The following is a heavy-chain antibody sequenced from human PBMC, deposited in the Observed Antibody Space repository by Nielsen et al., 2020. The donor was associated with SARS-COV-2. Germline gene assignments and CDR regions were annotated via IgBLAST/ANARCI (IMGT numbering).Heavy chain of an antibody. CDR1: GFTFSSYA. Sequence: ESLKISCAASGFTFSSYAMSWVRQAPGKGLEWVSAISGSGGSTYYADSVKGRFTISRDKSKNTLYVLMNSLRAEDTAVYYCAKMSPPGIAAGTAEYFQHWGQGTLVTVSS. V-gene: IGHV3-23*01. D-gene: IGHD6-13*01. J-gene: IGHJ1*01. CDR3: AKMSPPGIAAGTAEYFQH. CDR2: ISGSGGST.